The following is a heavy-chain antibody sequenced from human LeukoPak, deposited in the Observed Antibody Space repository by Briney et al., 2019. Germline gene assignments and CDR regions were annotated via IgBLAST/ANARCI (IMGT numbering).Heavy chain of an antibody. Sequence: ASVKVSCKASGYTFTSYYMRWVRQAPGQGLEWMGIINPSGGSTSYAQKFQGRVTMTRDMSTSTAYMELSRLRSDDTAVYYCARDSRLRYYYDSSGYSSNFDYWGQGTLVTVSS. V-gene: IGHV1-46*01. CDR1: GYTFTSYY. J-gene: IGHJ4*02. D-gene: IGHD3-22*01. CDR2: INPSGGST. CDR3: ARDSRLRYYYDSSGYSSNFDY.